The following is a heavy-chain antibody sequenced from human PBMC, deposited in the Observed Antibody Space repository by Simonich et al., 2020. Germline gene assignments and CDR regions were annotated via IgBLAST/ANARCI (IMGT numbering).Heavy chain of an antibody. CDR3: ARGGVRSSSWYWYFDL. CDR1: GYTFTGYY. D-gene: IGHD6-13*01. CDR2: INPNTGGT. Sequence: QVQLVQSGAEVKKPGASVKVSCKASGYTFTGYYMHWVRQAPGQGHEWKGRINPNTGGTNNEKQFQGRVTIARDTSISTAYMELSRLRSDDTAVYYCARGGVRSSSWYWYFDLWGRGTLVTVSS. J-gene: IGHJ2*01. V-gene: IGHV1-2*02.